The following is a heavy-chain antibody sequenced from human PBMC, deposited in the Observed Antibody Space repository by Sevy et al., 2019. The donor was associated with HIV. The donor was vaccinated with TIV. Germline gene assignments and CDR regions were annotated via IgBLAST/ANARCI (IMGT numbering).Heavy chain of an antibody. CDR2: ISYDGSNK. J-gene: IGHJ6*02. Sequence: GGSLRLSCAASGFTFSSYAMHWVRQAPGKGLEWVAVISYDGSNKYYADSVKGRFTISRDNSKNTLYLQMNSPRAEDTAVYYCARPIAAEARPYYYYGMDVWGQGTTVTVSS. D-gene: IGHD6-13*01. CDR1: GFTFSSYA. V-gene: IGHV3-30-3*01. CDR3: ARPIAAEARPYYYYGMDV.